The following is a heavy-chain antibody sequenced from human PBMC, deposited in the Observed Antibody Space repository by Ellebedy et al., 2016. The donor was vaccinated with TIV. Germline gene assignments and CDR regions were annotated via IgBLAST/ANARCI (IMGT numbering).Heavy chain of an antibody. CDR3: ASGMVVSMTGTSDY. D-gene: IGHD2-8*02. Sequence: GGSLRLXXAASGFTFSRYWMYWVRQVPGKGLVWVSRIDNDGTRTDYADSVKGRFTISRDNAKSTLYLQMNSLRAEDSALYYCASGMVVSMTGTSDYWGQGTLVTVSS. CDR2: IDNDGTRT. CDR1: GFTFSRYW. V-gene: IGHV3-74*01. J-gene: IGHJ4*02.